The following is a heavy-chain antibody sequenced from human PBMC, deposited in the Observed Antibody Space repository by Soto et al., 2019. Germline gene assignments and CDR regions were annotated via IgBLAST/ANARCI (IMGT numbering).Heavy chain of an antibody. V-gene: IGHV3-7*01. CDR2: IKQDGSEK. CDR3: ARDHSYGSGSYYTPHRLYYYCYYMDV. D-gene: IGHD3-10*01. Sequence: GGSLRLSCAASGFTFSSYWMSWVRQAPGNGLEWVANIKQDGSEKYYVDSVKGRFTISRDNAKNSLYLQMNSLRAEDTAVYYCARDHSYGSGSYYTPHRLYYYCYYMDVWGKGTTVTV. CDR1: GFTFSSYW. J-gene: IGHJ6*03.